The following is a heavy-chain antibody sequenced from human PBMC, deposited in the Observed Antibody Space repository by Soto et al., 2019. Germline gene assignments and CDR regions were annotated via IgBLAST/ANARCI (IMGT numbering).Heavy chain of an antibody. V-gene: IGHV3-30*18. CDR3: AKDRTPVADYYFDY. Sequence: WGSLRLSCSASVFTFSSYAMHWVRQAPGKGLEWVAVISGDGRDKYHADSVKGRFTISRDNSKNTLYLQMNSLRAEDTAVYYCAKDRTPVADYYFDYWGQGTLVTVSS. J-gene: IGHJ4*02. CDR2: ISGDGRDK. CDR1: VFTFSSYA. D-gene: IGHD6-19*01.